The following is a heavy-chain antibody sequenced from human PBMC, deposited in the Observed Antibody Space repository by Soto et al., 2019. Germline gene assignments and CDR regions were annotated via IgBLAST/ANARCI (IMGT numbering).Heavy chain of an antibody. Sequence: PSETLSLTCSVSGGFINSSSYYWGWIRQPPGKGLEWTGSVYHTGSTYHNPSLKSRVTISVDASKNQFSLKLSSVTAADTAVYYCARHRRTGEGLDVWGQGTTVTVSS. V-gene: IGHV4-39*01. CDR2: VYHTGST. CDR1: GGFINSSSYY. D-gene: IGHD1-1*01. J-gene: IGHJ6*02. CDR3: ARHRRTGEGLDV.